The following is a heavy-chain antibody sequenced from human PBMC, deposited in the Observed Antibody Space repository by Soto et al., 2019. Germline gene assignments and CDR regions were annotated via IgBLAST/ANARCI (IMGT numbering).Heavy chain of an antibody. Sequence: QVQLVESGGGVVQPGRSLRLSCVASGFTLSRYAMHWVRQAPGKGLEWVAAISYDGTNKYYAESVKGRFTFSSDNSKNTLYLQMNRLKPEDTAAYLCARVGTEEYDFWGRGMDVWGQGTTVTVSS. V-gene: IGHV3-30-3*01. CDR1: GFTLSRYA. J-gene: IGHJ6*02. CDR3: ARVGTEEYDFWGRGMDV. CDR2: ISYDGTNK. D-gene: IGHD3-3*01.